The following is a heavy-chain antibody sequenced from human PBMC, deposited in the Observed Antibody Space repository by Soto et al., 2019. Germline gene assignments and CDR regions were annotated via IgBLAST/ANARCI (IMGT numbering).Heavy chain of an antibody. CDR2: IYYSGST. J-gene: IGHJ6*02. Sequence: QVQLQESGPGLVKPSETLSLTCTVSGGAVSSGSYYWSWIRQPPGKGLEWIGYIYYSGSTNYNPSLKSRVTTSVDTSKNQFSLKLSSVTAADTAVYYCARVWGDFWSVYYTADRGYGMDVWGQGTTVTVSS. D-gene: IGHD3-3*01. V-gene: IGHV4-61*01. CDR1: GGAVSSGSYY. CDR3: ARVWGDFWSVYYTADRGYGMDV.